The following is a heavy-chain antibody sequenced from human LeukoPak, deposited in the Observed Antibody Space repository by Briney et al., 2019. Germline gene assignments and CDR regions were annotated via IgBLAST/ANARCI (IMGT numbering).Heavy chain of an antibody. CDR1: GYILASYW. D-gene: IGHD2-15*01. CDR3: ARQKYCSGASCFVVTDPFEY. J-gene: IGHJ4*02. CDR2: IYPSDSDT. Sequence: GQSLHISCTAAGYILASYWIGWVRQMTGKGLEWMGIIYPSDSDTRYSTSFQSQVTFSVDQSTNTAFLQWNTLSASDSAVYYCARQKYCSGASCFVVTDPFEYWGQGTQVIVSS. V-gene: IGHV5-51*01.